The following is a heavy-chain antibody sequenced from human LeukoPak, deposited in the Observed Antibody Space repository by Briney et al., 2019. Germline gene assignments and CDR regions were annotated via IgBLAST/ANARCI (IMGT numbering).Heavy chain of an antibody. CDR3: ARQVTIFGVVASDAFDI. J-gene: IGHJ3*02. V-gene: IGHV5-51*01. D-gene: IGHD3-3*01. Sequence: GESLQISCKGSGYSFTSYWIGWVRQMPGKGLEWMGIIYPGDSDTRYSPSFQGQVTISADKSISTAYLQWSSLKASDTAMYYCARQVTIFGVVASDAFDIWGQGTMVTVSS. CDR1: GYSFTSYW. CDR2: IYPGDSDT.